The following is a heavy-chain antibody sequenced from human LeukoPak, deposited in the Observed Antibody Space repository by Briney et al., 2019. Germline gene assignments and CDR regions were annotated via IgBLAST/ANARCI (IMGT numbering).Heavy chain of an antibody. Sequence: PSQTLSRTCTVSGGSISSGSYYWSWIRQPAGKGLEWIGRIYTSGSTNYNPSLKSRVTISVDTSKNQFSLKLSSVTAADTAVYYCARDRGYYDSSGYYAYYFDYWGQGTLVTVSS. V-gene: IGHV4-61*02. D-gene: IGHD3-22*01. CDR2: IYTSGST. J-gene: IGHJ4*02. CDR1: GGSISSGSYY. CDR3: ARDRGYYDSSGYYAYYFDY.